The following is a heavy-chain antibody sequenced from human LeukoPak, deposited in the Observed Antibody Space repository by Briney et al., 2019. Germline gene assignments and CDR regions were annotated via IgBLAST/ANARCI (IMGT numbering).Heavy chain of an antibody. V-gene: IGHV2-70*11. Sequence: TLSLTCTVSGGSISSYYWSWIRQPPGKALEWLARIDWDDDKYYSTSLKTRLTISKDTSKNQVVLTMTNMDPVDTATYYCARMVEYGMDVWGQGTTVTVSS. CDR2: IDWDDDK. J-gene: IGHJ6*02. CDR1: GGSISSYY. D-gene: IGHD2-15*01. CDR3: ARMVEYGMDV.